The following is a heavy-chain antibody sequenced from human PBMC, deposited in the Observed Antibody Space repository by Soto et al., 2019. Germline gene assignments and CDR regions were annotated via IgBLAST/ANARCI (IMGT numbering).Heavy chain of an antibody. V-gene: IGHV1-69*13. CDR1: GVTFSSYA. CDR3: ARGSCSSTSCYGGMDV. J-gene: IGHJ6*02. D-gene: IGHD2-2*01. CDR2: IIPIFGTA. Sequence: SVKVSCKASGVTFSSYAISWVRQAPGQGLEWMGGIIPIFGTANYAQKFQGRVTITADESTSTAYMELSSLRSEDTAVYYCARGSCSSTSCYGGMDVWGQGTTVTVSS.